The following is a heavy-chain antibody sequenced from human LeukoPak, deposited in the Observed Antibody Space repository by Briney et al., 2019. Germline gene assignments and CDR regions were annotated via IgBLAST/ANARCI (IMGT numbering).Heavy chain of an antibody. CDR3: ARSGPAAVYYFDY. V-gene: IGHV4-34*01. J-gene: IGHJ4*02. Sequence: KTSETLSLTRAVYGGSFSGYYWSWIRQPPGKGLEWIGEINHSGSTNYNPSLKSRVTISVDTSKNQFSLKLSSVTAADTAVYYCARSGPAAVYYFDYWGQGTLVAVSS. D-gene: IGHD2-2*01. CDR1: GGSFSGYY. CDR2: INHSGST.